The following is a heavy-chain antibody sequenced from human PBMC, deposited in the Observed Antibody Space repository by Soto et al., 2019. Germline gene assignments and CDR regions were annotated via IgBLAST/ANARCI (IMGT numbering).Heavy chain of an antibody. CDR1: GYSFTSYW. CDR3: ARSPLLAPGHYYYGMDV. D-gene: IGHD2-15*01. Sequence: GESLKISCKGSGYSFTSYWISWVRQMPGKGLEWMGRIDPSDSYTNYSPSFQGHVTISADKSISTAYLQWSSLKASDTAMYYCARSPLLAPGHYYYGMDVWGQGTTVTSP. CDR2: IDPSDSYT. V-gene: IGHV5-10-1*01. J-gene: IGHJ6*02.